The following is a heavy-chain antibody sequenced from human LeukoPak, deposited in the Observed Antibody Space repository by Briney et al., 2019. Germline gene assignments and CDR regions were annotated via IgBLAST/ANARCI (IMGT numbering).Heavy chain of an antibody. CDR2: IYYSGST. J-gene: IGHJ4*02. Sequence: SETLSLTYTVSGGSISSGGYYWSWIRQHPGKGLEWIGYIYYSGSTYYNPSLKSRVTISVDTSKNQFSLKLSSVTAADTAVYYCAGTYDSSGYYYRKSFDYWGQGTLVTVSS. D-gene: IGHD3-22*01. V-gene: IGHV4-31*03. CDR3: AGTYDSSGYYYRKSFDY. CDR1: GGSISSGGYY.